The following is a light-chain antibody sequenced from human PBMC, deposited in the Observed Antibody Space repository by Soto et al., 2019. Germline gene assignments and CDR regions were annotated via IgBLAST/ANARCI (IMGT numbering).Light chain of an antibody. CDR3: EAWDDSLNGPNAV. Sequence: QSVLTQPPSASGTPGQRVTISCSGSSSNIGSNTVTWYQQLPGTAPQLLIYSNNQRPSGVPDRFSGSKSGTSASLAISGVQAEDEADYYCEAWDDSLNGPNAVFGAGTQLTVL. V-gene: IGLV1-44*01. CDR1: SSNIGSNT. J-gene: IGLJ7*01. CDR2: SNN.